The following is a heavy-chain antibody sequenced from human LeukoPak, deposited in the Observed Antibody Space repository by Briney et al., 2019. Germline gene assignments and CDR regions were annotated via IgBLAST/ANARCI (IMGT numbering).Heavy chain of an antibody. CDR3: ARDPEYDYVWGSYRKLDY. Sequence: ASVKVSCKASGYTFTSYGISWVRQAPGQGLEWMGWISAYNGNTNYAQKLQGRVTMTTDTSTSTAYMELRSLRSDDTAVYYCARDPEYDYVWGSYRKLDYWGQGTLVTVSS. J-gene: IGHJ4*02. D-gene: IGHD3-16*02. CDR1: GYTFTSYG. CDR2: ISAYNGNT. V-gene: IGHV1-18*01.